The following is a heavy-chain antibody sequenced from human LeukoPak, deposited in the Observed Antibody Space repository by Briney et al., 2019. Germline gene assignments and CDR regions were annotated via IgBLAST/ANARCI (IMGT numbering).Heavy chain of an antibody. J-gene: IGHJ4*02. V-gene: IGHV1-2*02. CDR1: GYTFTGHY. CDR2: FNPNSGDT. CDR3: ARGGYGDYVLTCLDH. Sequence: ASVKVSYKASGYTFTGHYMHWERQAPGQGLEWMGWFNPNSGDTHYTQKFQDRVTMTGDTSITTAYMELSRLRSDDTAVYYCARGGYGDYVLTCLDHWGQGTLVTVSS. D-gene: IGHD4-17*01.